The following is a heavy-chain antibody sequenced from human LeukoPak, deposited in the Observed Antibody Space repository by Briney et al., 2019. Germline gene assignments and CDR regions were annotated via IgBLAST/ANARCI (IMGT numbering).Heavy chain of an antibody. Sequence: GGSLRLSCAASGFTFSDYYMSWIRQAPGKGLEWVAVISDDGTRKYYADSVQGRFTISKDNSKNTVYLQMNYLRAEDMAVYYCAREFSGYAFDIWGQGTMVTVSS. CDR2: ISDDGTRK. V-gene: IGHV3-30*03. D-gene: IGHD5-12*01. CDR1: GFTFSDYY. J-gene: IGHJ3*02. CDR3: AREFSGYAFDI.